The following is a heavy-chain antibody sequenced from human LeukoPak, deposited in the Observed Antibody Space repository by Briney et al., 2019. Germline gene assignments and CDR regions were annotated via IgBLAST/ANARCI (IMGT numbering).Heavy chain of an antibody. V-gene: IGHV1-46*01. J-gene: IGHJ4*02. Sequence: ASVKVSCKASGYTFTSYYMHWVRQAPGQGLEWMGIINPSGGSTSYAQMFQGRVTMTRDTSTSTVYMELSSLRSEDTAVYYCARMAAAGIYDYWGQGTLVTVSS. CDR3: ARMAAAGIYDY. CDR1: GYTFTSYY. CDR2: INPSGGST. D-gene: IGHD6-13*01.